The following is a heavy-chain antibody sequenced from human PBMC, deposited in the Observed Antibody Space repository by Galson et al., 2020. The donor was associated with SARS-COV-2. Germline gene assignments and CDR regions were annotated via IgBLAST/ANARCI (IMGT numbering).Heavy chain of an antibody. D-gene: IGHD6-6*01. Sequence: SETLSLTCTVSGGSISSSSYYWGWIRQPPGKGLEWIGSIYYSGSTYYNPSLKSRVTISVDTSKNQFSLKLSSVTAADTAVYYCARQFSIAARPGLVDYWGQGTLVTVSS. CDR1: GGSISSSSYY. CDR3: ARQFSIAARPGLVDY. V-gene: IGHV4-39*01. J-gene: IGHJ4*02. CDR2: IYYSGST.